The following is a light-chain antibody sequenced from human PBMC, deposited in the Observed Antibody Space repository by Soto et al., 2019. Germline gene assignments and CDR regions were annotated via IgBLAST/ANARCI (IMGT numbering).Light chain of an antibody. CDR2: STS. CDR3: HQYNSWPPGT. V-gene: IGKV3-20*01. CDR1: QRFGSSN. J-gene: IGKJ2*01. Sequence: EFVLTQSPGTLSLSPGERGTLSCRASQRFGSSNLAWYQQKPGQAPRLLIYSTSSRATGIPDRFSGSGSGTEFTLTISSLQSEDFALYYCHQYNSWPPGTFGQGTKVDIK.